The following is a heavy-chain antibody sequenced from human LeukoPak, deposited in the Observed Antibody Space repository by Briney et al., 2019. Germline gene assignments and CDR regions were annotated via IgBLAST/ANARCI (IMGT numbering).Heavy chain of an antibody. Sequence: GGSLRLSCAASGFTFDDYGMSWVRQAPGKGLEWVSGINWNGGSTGYADFVKGRFTISRDNAKNSLYLQMNSLRAEDTALYYCARGFITGYFQHWGQGTLVTVSS. CDR1: GFTFDDYG. V-gene: IGHV3-20*04. J-gene: IGHJ1*01. D-gene: IGHD3-10*01. CDR3: ARGFITGYFQH. CDR2: INWNGGST.